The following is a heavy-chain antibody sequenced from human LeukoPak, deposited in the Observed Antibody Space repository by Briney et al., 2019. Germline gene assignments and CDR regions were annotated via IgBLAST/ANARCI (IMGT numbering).Heavy chain of an antibody. CDR3: AITPYSSSHEGWFDP. J-gene: IGHJ5*02. D-gene: IGHD6-6*01. CDR1: GGSISSYY. CDR2: IYYSGST. V-gene: IGHV4-59*01. Sequence: PSETLSLTCTVSGGSISSYYWSWIRQPPGKGLEWIGYIYYSGSTNYNPSLKSRVTISVDTSKNQFSLKLSSVTAADTAVYYCAITPYSSSHEGWFDPWGQGTLVTVSS.